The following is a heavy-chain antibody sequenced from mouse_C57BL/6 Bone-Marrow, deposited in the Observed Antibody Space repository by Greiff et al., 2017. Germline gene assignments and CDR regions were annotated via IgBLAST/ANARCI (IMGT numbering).Heavy chain of an antibody. CDR3: ARSEDYSNYEFAY. CDR1: GYTFTSYW. V-gene: IGHV1-64*01. Sequence: QVQLQQPGAELVKPGASVKLSCKASGYTFTSYWMHWVKQRPGQGLEWIGMIHPNSGSTNYNEKFKSKATLTVDKSSSTAYMQLSSLTSEDSAVYYCARSEDYSNYEFAYWGQGTLVTVSA. CDR2: IHPNSGST. J-gene: IGHJ3*01. D-gene: IGHD2-5*01.